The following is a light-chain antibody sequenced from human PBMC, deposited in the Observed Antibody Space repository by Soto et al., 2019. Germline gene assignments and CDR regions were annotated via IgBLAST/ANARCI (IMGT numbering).Light chain of an antibody. CDR1: SSNIGAGYD. J-gene: IGLJ1*01. Sequence: QSVLTQPPSVSGAPGQRVTISCTGSSSNIGAGYDVHWYQQLPGSAPKLLIYGSRNRPSGVPDQFSGSKSGTSASLAITGLQAEAEADYYCQSYDSSLSGWVFGTGTKLTVL. V-gene: IGLV1-40*01. CDR3: QSYDSSLSGWV. CDR2: GSR.